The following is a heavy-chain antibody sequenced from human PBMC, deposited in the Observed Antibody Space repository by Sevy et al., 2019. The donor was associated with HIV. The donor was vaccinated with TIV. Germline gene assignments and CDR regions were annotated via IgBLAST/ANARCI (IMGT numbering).Heavy chain of an antibody. J-gene: IGHJ4*02. Sequence: ASVKVSCKASGYTFTSYGISWVRQAPGQGLEWMGWISAYNGNKNYAQKLQGRVTMTTDTSTSTAYTELRSLRSDDTAVYYCARELGGSIAAAGLVAHLDYWGQGTLVTVSS. D-gene: IGHD6-13*01. CDR3: ARELGGSIAAAGLVAHLDY. CDR1: GYTFTSYG. V-gene: IGHV1-18*01. CDR2: ISAYNGNK.